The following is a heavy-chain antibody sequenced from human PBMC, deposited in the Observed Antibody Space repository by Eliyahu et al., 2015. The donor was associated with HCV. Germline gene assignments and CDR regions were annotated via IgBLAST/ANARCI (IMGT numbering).Heavy chain of an antibody. Sequence: QVQLVESGGGVVQPGRSLRLSCAASGFTFSNYGMHWVRQAPGKGLEWVAVISYDGSNKYYADSVKGRFTISRDNSKNTLYLQMNSLRAEDTAVYYCAIPSGRGYSALYLFDYWGHGTLVTVSS. CDR1: GFTFSNYG. D-gene: IGHD5-12*01. CDR2: ISYDGSNK. J-gene: IGHJ4*01. V-gene: IGHV3-30*03. CDR3: AIPSGRGYSALYLFDY.